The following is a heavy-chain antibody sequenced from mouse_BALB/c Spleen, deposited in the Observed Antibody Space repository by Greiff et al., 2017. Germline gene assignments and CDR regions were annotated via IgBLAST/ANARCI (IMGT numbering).Heavy chain of an antibody. CDR2: ISSGGSYT. J-gene: IGHJ3*01. CDR1: GFTFSSYT. CDR3: TRDLEDY. V-gene: IGHV5-6-4*01. Sequence: EVKVVESGGGLVKPGGSLKLSCAASGFTFSSYTMSWVRQTPEKRLEWVATISSGGSYTYYPDSVKGRFTISRDNAKNTLYLQMSSLKSEDTAMYYCTRDLEDYWGQGTLVTVSA.